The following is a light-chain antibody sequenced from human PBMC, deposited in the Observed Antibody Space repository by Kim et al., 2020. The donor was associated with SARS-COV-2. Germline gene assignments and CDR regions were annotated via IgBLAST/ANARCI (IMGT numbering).Light chain of an antibody. CDR1: NIGRKS. CDR3: QGWDSSSDHWV. V-gene: IGLV3-21*04. Sequence: SYELTQPPSLSVAPGQTARITCGGDNIGRKSVHWYQQKPGQAPVVVIYYDSDRPSGIPERFSGSNSGNTATLTISRVEAGDEADYYCQGWDSSSDHWVFG. CDR2: YDS. J-gene: IGLJ3*02.